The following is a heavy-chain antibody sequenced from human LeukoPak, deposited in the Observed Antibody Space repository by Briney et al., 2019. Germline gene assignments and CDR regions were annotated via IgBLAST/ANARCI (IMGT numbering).Heavy chain of an antibody. D-gene: IGHD1-26*01. CDR2: INHSGST. V-gene: IGHV4-34*01. CDR1: GGSFSGYY. J-gene: IGHJ6*02. Sequence: SETLSLTCAVYGGSFSGYYWSWIRQPPGKGLEWIGEINHSGSTNYNPSLKSRVTISVDTSKNQFSLKLSSVTAADTAVYYCARGRGGNYYYYYGMDVWGQGTTVTVSS. CDR3: ARGRGGNYYYYYGMDV.